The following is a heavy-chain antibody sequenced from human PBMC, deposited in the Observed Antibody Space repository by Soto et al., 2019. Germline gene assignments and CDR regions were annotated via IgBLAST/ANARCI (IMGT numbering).Heavy chain of an antibody. J-gene: IGHJ4*02. CDR3: ARVFRDDYYDSSGYYH. CDR1: GGSISSGDYY. Sequence: SETLSLTCTVSGGSISSGDYYWSWIRQHPGKGLEWIGHIYYSESTYYNPSLKSRVTISVDTSKNQFSLKLSCVTAADTAVYYCARVFRDDYYDSSGYYHWGQGTLVTVSS. CDR2: IYYSEST. V-gene: IGHV4-30-4*01. D-gene: IGHD3-22*01.